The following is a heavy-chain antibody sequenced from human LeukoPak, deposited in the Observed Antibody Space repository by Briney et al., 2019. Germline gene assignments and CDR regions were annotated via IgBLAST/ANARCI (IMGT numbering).Heavy chain of an antibody. Sequence: ASVKLSCKASGYTFTGYYMHWVRQAPGQGLEWMGWINPNSGGTNYAQKFQGRVTMTRDTSISTAYMELSRLRSDDTAVYYCARDPTLTYSSSKAGEYYWGQGTLVTVSS. V-gene: IGHV1-2*02. CDR1: GYTFTGYY. D-gene: IGHD6-6*01. CDR2: INPNSGGT. J-gene: IGHJ4*02. CDR3: ARDPTLTYSSSKAGEYY.